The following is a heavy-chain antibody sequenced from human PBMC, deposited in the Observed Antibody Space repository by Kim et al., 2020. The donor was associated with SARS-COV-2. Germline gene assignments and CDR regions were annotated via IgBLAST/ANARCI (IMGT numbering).Heavy chain of an antibody. CDR3: ARDQAAIYYYYGMDV. J-gene: IGHJ6*02. D-gene: IGHD2-2*01. V-gene: IGHV3-74*01. Sequence: DSVKGRFTISRDNAKNTLYLQMNSLRAEDTAVYYCARDQAAIYYYYGMDVWGQGTTVTVSS.